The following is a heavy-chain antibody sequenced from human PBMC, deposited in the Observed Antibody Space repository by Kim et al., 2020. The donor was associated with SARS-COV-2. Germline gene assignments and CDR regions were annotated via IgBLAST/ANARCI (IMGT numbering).Heavy chain of an antibody. V-gene: IGHV1-2*02. D-gene: IGHD5-12*01. CDR3: VLATCVITTCHPRGYWLDP. CDR1: GYTFTDYS. Sequence: ASVKVSCKASGYTFTDYSMNWVRQAPGQGLEWMGWLNPNSGGSYYAQKFQGRVTMTRDTSTSTAYMELSRLRSDDTALYYCVLATCVITTCHPRGYWLDP. CDR2: LNPNSGGS. J-gene: IGHJ5*02.